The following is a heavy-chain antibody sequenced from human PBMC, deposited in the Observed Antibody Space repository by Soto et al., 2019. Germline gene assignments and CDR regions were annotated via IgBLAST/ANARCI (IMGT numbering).Heavy chain of an antibody. CDR3: AKAPPFLTGYFRYWYFDL. J-gene: IGHJ2*01. CDR1: GYTFTRYY. CDR2: INPRGGST. V-gene: IGHV1-46*01. D-gene: IGHD3-9*01. Sequence: GASVKVSYKASGYTFTRYYIHWVRQAPGQGLEWMGIINPRGGSTTYAQKFQGRVTLTSDSSTSTAYMELSRLRSEDTAVYYCAKAPPFLTGYFRYWYFDLWGRGTLVTVSS.